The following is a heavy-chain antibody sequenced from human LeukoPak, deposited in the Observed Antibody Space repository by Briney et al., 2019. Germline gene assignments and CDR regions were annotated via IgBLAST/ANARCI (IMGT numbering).Heavy chain of an antibody. CDR2: VYYDGSNK. CDR1: GFTFSSYG. V-gene: IGHV3-33*01. J-gene: IGHJ3*02. D-gene: IGHD3-22*01. CDR3: ARDSDRSDFYGAFDI. Sequence: PGGSLRLSCAASGFTFSSYGMHWVRQAPGKGLEWVADVYYDGSNKNYADSVKGRFTISRDNSKNTLYLQMNSLRAEDTAVYYCARDSDRSDFYGAFDIWGQGTMVTVSS.